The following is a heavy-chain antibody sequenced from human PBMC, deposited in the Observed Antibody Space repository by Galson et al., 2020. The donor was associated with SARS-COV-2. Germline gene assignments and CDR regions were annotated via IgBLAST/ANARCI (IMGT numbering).Heavy chain of an antibody. J-gene: IGHJ6*02. D-gene: IGHD1-26*01. CDR3: ARHEVGTPSGPHDYYGMDV. CDR2: IYPDDSDT. CDR1: GFTFSDYW. Sequence: GESLKISCKGSGFTFSDYWIGWVRQTPGQGLEWMGIIYPDDSDTRYSPSFQGQVTISADKSISTAYLHWNSLKASDSAIYYCARHEVGTPSGPHDYYGMDVWGQGTTVTVTS. V-gene: IGHV5-51*01.